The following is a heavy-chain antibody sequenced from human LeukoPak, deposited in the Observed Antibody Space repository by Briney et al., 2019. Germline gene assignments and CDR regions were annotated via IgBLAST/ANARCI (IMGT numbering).Heavy chain of an antibody. Sequence: PGGSLRLSCAASGFTFSSYSMNWVRQAPGKGLEWVSSISSSSSYIYCADSVKGRFTISRDNAKNSLYLQMNSLRAEDTAVYYCARESANYYDSSGYFDYWGQGTLVTVSS. V-gene: IGHV3-21*01. CDR1: GFTFSSYS. D-gene: IGHD3-22*01. CDR2: ISSSSSYI. J-gene: IGHJ4*02. CDR3: ARESANYYDSSGYFDY.